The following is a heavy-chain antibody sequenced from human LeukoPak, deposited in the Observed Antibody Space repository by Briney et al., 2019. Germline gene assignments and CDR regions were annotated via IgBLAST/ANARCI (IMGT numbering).Heavy chain of an antibody. D-gene: IGHD3-16*02. Sequence: GGSLRLSCAASGFTFSSYSMNWVRQAPGKGLEWVAVISYDGSNKYYADSVKGRFTISRDNSKNTLYLQMNSLRAEDTAVYYCASNSNVWGSYRLDYWGQGTLVTVSS. CDR1: GFTFSSYS. J-gene: IGHJ4*02. CDR2: ISYDGSNK. V-gene: IGHV3-30*03. CDR3: ASNSNVWGSYRLDY.